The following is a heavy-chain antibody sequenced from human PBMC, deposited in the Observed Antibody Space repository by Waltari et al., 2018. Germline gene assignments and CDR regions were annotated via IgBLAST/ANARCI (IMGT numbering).Heavy chain of an antibody. V-gene: IGHV1-18*01. CDR1: GYTFTNFG. D-gene: IGHD3-22*01. CDR3: ARGGGPRTVVALTFDL. CDR2: IRPYNGNE. Sequence: QVQLVQSGAEVKKPGASVKVSCKASGYTFTNFGINWVRQAPGQGLEWMGWIRPYNGNEDSEQKLQCRVTMTTDTSTKTAFLELRSLRSDDTAVYYCARGGGPRTVVALTFDLWGQGTLVTVSS. J-gene: IGHJ4*02.